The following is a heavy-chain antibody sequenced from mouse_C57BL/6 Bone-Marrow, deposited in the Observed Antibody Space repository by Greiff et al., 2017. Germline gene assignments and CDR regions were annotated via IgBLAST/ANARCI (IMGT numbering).Heavy chain of an antibody. D-gene: IGHD4-1*01. CDR3: VRQDWGYAMDY. J-gene: IGHJ4*01. Sequence: EVKLMESGGGLVQPKGSLKLSCAASGFSFNTYAMNWVRQAPGKGLEWVARIRSKSNNYATYYADSVKDRFTISRDDSESMLYLQMNNLKTEDTAMYYCVRQDWGYAMDYWGQGTSVTVSS. V-gene: IGHV10-1*01. CDR2: IRSKSNNYAT. CDR1: GFSFNTYA.